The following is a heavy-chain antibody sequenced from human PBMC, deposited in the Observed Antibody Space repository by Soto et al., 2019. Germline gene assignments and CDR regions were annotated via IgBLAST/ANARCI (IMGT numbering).Heavy chain of an antibody. CDR3: AMVDTSVTPTPPDV. J-gene: IGHJ6*02. V-gene: IGHV1-18*01. D-gene: IGHD5-18*01. CDR1: GYIFVNYG. Sequence: QVQLVQSGDEVRKPGSSVKVSCKASGYIFVNYGIAWVRQAPGQGLEWMGWISPYSGNTHYASKVPGRLTMTTDTSPTTASMYLGSLTSADTAVYYCAMVDTSVTPTPPDVWGQGTTVTVSS. CDR2: ISPYSGNT.